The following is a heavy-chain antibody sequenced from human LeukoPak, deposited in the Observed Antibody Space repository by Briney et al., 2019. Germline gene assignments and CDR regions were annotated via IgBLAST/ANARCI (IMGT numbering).Heavy chain of an antibody. CDR2: ISAYNGNT. J-gene: IGHJ6*02. V-gene: IGHV1-18*01. CDR3: ARDQQLVRAFYYYYGMDV. CDR1: GYTFTSYG. D-gene: IGHD6-13*01. Sequence: ASVKVSCKASGYTFTSYGITWVRRAPGQGLVWMGWISAYNGNTNYPQKLQGRVTMTTDTSTSTAYMELRSLSSDDTAVYYCARDQQLVRAFYYYYGMDVWGQGTTVTVSS.